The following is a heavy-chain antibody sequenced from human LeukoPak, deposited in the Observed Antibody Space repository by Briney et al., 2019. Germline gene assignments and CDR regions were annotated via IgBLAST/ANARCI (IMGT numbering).Heavy chain of an antibody. D-gene: IGHD2-2*01. V-gene: IGHV4-4*07. J-gene: IGHJ4*02. CDR1: GGSISSYY. CDR3: ARDCSSTSCYWWGFDY. Sequence: SETLSLTCTVSGGSISSYYWSWIRQPAGKGLECIGRIYTSGSTNYNPSLKSRVTMSVDTSKNQFSLKLSSVTAADTAVYYCARDCSSTSCYWWGFDYWGQGTLVTVSS. CDR2: IYTSGST.